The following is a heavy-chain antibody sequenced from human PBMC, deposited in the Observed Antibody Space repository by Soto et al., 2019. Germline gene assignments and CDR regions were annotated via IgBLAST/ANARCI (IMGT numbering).Heavy chain of an antibody. Sequence: QVQLQEAGPGLVKPSQTLSLTCTVSGGSISSGGYYWSWIRQHPGKGLEWSGYIYYSGSTYYNPSLKGRVNISVETSKNQFSLKLSSVTAADTAVYYCAGRTTVALPPAFDIWGQGTMVTVSS. CDR1: GGSISSGGYY. CDR2: IYYSGST. V-gene: IGHV4-31*03. J-gene: IGHJ3*02. CDR3: AGRTTVALPPAFDI. D-gene: IGHD4-17*01.